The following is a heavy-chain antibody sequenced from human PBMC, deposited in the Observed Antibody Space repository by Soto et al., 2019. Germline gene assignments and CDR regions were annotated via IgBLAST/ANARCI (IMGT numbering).Heavy chain of an antibody. CDR1: GYTFTIYG. CDR3: ARDPGRAGAKGFGHSNLFDT. CDR2: ISAYNGNT. J-gene: IGHJ5*02. D-gene: IGHD6-13*01. V-gene: IGHV1-18*01. Sequence: ASEKLSCTASGYTFTIYGISWLRQAPGQGLEWMGWISAYNGNTNYAQKLQGRVTMTTDTSTSTAYMELRSLRSDDTAVYYCARDPGRAGAKGFGHSNLFDTWGQGSLVTVSS.